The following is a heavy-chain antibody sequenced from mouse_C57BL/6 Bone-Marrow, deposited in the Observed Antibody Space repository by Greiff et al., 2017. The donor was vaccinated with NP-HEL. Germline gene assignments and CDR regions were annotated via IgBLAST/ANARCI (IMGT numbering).Heavy chain of an antibody. D-gene: IGHD1-1*01. CDR3: ARHRCSSFAMDY. CDR1: GFSFTSYG. CDR2: IWSDGST. Sequence: VKLVESGPGLVAPSQSLSITCTVSGFSFTSYGVHWVRQPPGKGLEWLVVIWSDGSTTYNSALKSRLSISKDNSKSQVFLKMNSLQTDDTAMYYCARHRCSSFAMDYWGQGTSVTVSS. J-gene: IGHJ4*01. V-gene: IGHV2-6-1*01.